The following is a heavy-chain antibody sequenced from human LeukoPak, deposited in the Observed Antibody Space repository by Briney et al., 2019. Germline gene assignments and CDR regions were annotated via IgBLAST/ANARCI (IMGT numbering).Heavy chain of an antibody. CDR1: GGSISSYY. Sequence: SETLSLTCTVSGGSISSYYWSWIRQPPGKGLEWIGYIYYSGSTNYNPSLKSRVTISVDTSKNQFSLKLSSVTAADTAVYYCARWFTSEGRFDPWGQGTLVTVSS. V-gene: IGHV4-59*08. CDR3: ARWFTSEGRFDP. D-gene: IGHD3-10*01. J-gene: IGHJ5*02. CDR2: IYYSGST.